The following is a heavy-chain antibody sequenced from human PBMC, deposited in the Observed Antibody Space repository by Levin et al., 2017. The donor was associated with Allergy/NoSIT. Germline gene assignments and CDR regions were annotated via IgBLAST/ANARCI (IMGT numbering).Heavy chain of an antibody. D-gene: IGHD2-15*01. CDR3: ARDLVVVVAAGTFDY. V-gene: IGHV1-18*01. CDR1: GYTFTSYG. Sequence: GESLKISCKASGYTFTSYGISWVRQAPGQGLEWMGWISAYNGNTNYAQKLQGRVTMTTDTSTSTAYMELRSLRSDDTAVYYCARDLVVVVAAGTFDYWGQGTLVTVSS. J-gene: IGHJ4*02. CDR2: ISAYNGNT.